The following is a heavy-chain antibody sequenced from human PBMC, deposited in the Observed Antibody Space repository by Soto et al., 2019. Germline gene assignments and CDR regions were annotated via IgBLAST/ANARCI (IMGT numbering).Heavy chain of an antibody. CDR1: GYTFTSSY. CDR2: INPSGGST. V-gene: IGHV1-46*01. D-gene: IGHD2-21*02. Sequence: ASVKVYCKASGYTFTSSYMHWVRQAPGQGLEWMGIINPSGGSTSYAQKFQGRVTMTRDTSTSTVYMELSSLRSEDTAVYYCARYGVTANFYYCGQRTLVTVSS. CDR3: ARYGVTANFYY. J-gene: IGHJ4*02.